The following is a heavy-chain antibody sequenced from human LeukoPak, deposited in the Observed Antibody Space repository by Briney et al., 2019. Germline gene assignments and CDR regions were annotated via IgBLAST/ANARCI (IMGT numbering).Heavy chain of an antibody. CDR2: ISGSGYST. Sequence: GGSLRLSCAASGFTFSSYGMTWVRQAPGKGLEWVSAISGSGYSTYYADSVKGRFTISRDNSKNTLYLQMNSLRAEDTALYFCAQWSRYFDYWGQGTLVTVSS. V-gene: IGHV3-23*01. J-gene: IGHJ4*02. D-gene: IGHD1-26*01. CDR1: GFTFSSYG. CDR3: AQWSRYFDY.